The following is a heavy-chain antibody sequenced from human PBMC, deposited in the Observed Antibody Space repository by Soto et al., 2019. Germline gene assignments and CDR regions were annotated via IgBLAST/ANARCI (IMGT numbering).Heavy chain of an antibody. J-gene: IGHJ6*02. CDR3: TRDFPYGDFALFYYYYGMDV. D-gene: IGHD4-17*01. Sequence: GGSLRLSCTASGFTFGDYAMSWVRQAPGKGLEWVGFIRSKAYGGTTEYAASVKGRFTISRDDSKSIAYPQMNSLKTEDTAVYYCTRDFPYGDFALFYYYYGMDVWGQGTTVTVSS. CDR1: GFTFGDYA. V-gene: IGHV3-49*04. CDR2: IRSKAYGGTT.